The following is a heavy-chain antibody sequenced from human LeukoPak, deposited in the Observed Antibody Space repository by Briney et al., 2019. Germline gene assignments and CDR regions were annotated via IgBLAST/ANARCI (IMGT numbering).Heavy chain of an antibody. CDR3: ARDANSTGTTSYYYGMDV. CDR2: INPNSGGT. V-gene: IGHV1-2*04. D-gene: IGHD4-17*01. J-gene: IGHJ6*02. Sequence: ASVKVSCKASGYTFTGYYMHWVRQAPGQGLEWMGWINPNSGGTNYAQKFQGWVTMTRDTSISTAYMELSRLRSDDTAVYYCARDANSTGTTSYYYGMDVWGQGTTVTVS. CDR1: GYTFTGYY.